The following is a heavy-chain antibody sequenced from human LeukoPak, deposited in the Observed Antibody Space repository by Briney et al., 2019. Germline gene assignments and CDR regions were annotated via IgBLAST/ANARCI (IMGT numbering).Heavy chain of an antibody. CDR3: ASVVNGVLWFGEHGWFDP. J-gene: IGHJ5*02. CDR1: GGSISSGSHY. V-gene: IGHV4-61*02. D-gene: IGHD3-10*01. CDR2: IYTSGST. Sequence: PSETLSLTCTVSGGSISSGSHYWSWIRQPAGKGLEWIGRIYTSGSTNYTPSLKSRVTISVDTSKNQFSLKLSSVTAADTAVYYCASVVNGVLWFGEHGWFDPWGQGTLVTVSS.